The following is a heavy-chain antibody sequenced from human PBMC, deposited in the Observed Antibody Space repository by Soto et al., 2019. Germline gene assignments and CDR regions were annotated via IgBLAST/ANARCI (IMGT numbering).Heavy chain of an antibody. CDR3: AKEVRSIVARVPFDY. CDR1: GFTFNSYA. CDR2: ISGSGGST. D-gene: IGHD6-6*01. J-gene: IGHJ4*02. V-gene: IGHV3-23*01. Sequence: GGSLRLSCAASGFTFNSYAMSWVRQAPGKGLEWVSGISGSGGSTYYADSVKGRFTISRDNSKNTLFLQMNSLRAEDTAVYYCAKEVRSIVARVPFDYWGQGTLVTVSS.